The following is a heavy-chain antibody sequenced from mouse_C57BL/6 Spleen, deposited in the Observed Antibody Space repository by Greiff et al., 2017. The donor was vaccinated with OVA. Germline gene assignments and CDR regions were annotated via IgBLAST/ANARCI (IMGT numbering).Heavy chain of an antibody. Sequence: QVHVKQPGAELVKPGASVKLSCKASGYTFTSYWITWVKQRPGQGLEWIGAIYPGSGSTNYNEKFKSKATLTVDTSYSTAYMQLSSLTSEDAAVYYCARSESLDYWGQGTTLTVSS. CDR2: IYPGSGST. CDR3: ARSESLDY. V-gene: IGHV1-55*01. J-gene: IGHJ2*01. CDR1: GYTFTSYW.